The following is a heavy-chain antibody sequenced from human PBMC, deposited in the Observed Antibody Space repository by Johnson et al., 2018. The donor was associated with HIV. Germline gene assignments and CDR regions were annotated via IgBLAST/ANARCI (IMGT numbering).Heavy chain of an antibody. Sequence: QVQLVESGGGVVQPGRSLRLSCAASGFTFSSYGMHWVRQAPGKGLEWVAVIWYDGSNKYYADSVKGRFTISRDNSKNTLYLQMNSLRAEDTAVYYFAKTRLRFLEWYDAFDIWGQGTMVTVSS. CDR2: IWYDGSNK. J-gene: IGHJ3*02. CDR1: GFTFSSYG. CDR3: AKTRLRFLEWYDAFDI. D-gene: IGHD3-3*01. V-gene: IGHV3-33*06.